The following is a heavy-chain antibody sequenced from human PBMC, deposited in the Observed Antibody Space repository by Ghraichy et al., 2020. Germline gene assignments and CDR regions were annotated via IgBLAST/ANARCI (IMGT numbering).Heavy chain of an antibody. CDR2: ISSSSSYI. CDR3: ARGEGDIVVVPAAYYYYYGMDV. V-gene: IGHV3-21*01. Sequence: GESLNISCAASGFTFSSYSMNWVRQAPGKGLEWVSSISSSSSYIYYADSVKGRFTISRDNAKNSLYLQMNSLRAEDTAVYYCARGEGDIVVVPAAYYYYYGMDVWGQGTTVTVSS. CDR1: GFTFSSYS. D-gene: IGHD2-2*01. J-gene: IGHJ6*02.